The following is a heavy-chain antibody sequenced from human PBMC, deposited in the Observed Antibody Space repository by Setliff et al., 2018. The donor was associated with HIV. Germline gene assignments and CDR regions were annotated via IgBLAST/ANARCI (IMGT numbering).Heavy chain of an antibody. CDR3: TKEWGPSAQPINWFDP. V-gene: IGHV3-23*01. CDR1: GFSFSSHV. J-gene: IGHJ5*02. CDR2: ITGSGTNT. Sequence: GGSLRLSCAASGFSFSSHVMTWARQAPGKGLEWVSSITGSGTNTYYTDSVRGRFTLSRDNSRDTVFLQMNSLRVEDTAVYYCTKEWGPSAQPINWFDPWGQGTQVTVSS. D-gene: IGHD3-16*01.